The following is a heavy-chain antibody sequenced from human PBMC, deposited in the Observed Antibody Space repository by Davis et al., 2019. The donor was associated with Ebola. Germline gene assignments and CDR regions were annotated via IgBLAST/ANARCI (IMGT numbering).Heavy chain of an antibody. CDR2: INGDGSST. D-gene: IGHD1-14*01. CDR1: GFTFNNYW. CDR3: ARDLPGGDWYFDL. V-gene: IGHV3-74*01. J-gene: IGHJ2*01. Sequence: GESLKISCAASGFTFNNYWMHWVRQTPGKGLVWVSRINGDGSSTSYADSVKGRFTISRDNAKNTLNLQMNSLRAEDTAVYYCARDLPGGDWYFDLWGRGTLVTVSS.